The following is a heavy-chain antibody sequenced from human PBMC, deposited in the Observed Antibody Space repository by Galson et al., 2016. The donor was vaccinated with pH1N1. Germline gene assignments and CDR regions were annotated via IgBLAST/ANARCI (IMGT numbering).Heavy chain of an antibody. CDR2: FYYTWST. Sequence: ETLSLTCSVSGASITYSFWSWVRQPPGGGLQWIGYFYYTWSTSSNPSLKSRVTISINTSKNQVSLKLTSVTAADTAIYYCASGGGYQSIDYWGQGTLVTVSS. J-gene: IGHJ4*02. D-gene: IGHD5-24*01. CDR1: GASITYSF. V-gene: IGHV4-59*01. CDR3: ASGGGYQSIDY.